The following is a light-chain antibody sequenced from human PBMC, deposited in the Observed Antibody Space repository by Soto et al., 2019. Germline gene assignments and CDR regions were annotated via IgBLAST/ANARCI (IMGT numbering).Light chain of an antibody. J-gene: IGKJ4*01. CDR3: QQYYSYPLT. V-gene: IGKV1-8*01. CDR1: LGIRSY. Sequence: AVRMTQSPSSLSAFTGDRVTITCRASLGIRSYLAWYQQKPGKAPNLLIYAASTLQSGVPSRFSGSGSGTDFTLTISCLQPEDSATYYCQQYYSYPLTFGGGTRVEIK. CDR2: AAS.